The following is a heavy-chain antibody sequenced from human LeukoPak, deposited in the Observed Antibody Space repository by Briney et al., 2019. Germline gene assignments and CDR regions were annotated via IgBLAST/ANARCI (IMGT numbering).Heavy chain of an antibody. CDR3: IKYMGFDLLKDAFDL. V-gene: IGHV3-9*01. CDR1: GFSLDDYA. D-gene: IGHD1-26*01. CDR2: ISWDGRNM. J-gene: IGHJ3*01. Sequence: PGGSLRLSCAASGFSLDDYAMHWVRQAPGQGLEWASSISWDGRNMAYAASVKGRFTISRDNAQNSLYLQMYSLKIDDTAFYYCIKYMGFDLLKDAFDLWGQGMLVTVSS.